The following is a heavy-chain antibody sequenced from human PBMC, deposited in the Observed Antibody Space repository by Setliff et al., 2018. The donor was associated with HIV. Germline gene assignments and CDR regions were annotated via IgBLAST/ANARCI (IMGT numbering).Heavy chain of an antibody. J-gene: IGHJ4*02. D-gene: IGHD4-17*01. CDR1: GYTFTNYA. V-gene: IGHV7-4-1*02. CDR3: ARLSPYGDYLLFQY. CDR2: IDTNTGNP. Sequence: ASVKVSCKASGYTFTNYAMNWLRQAPGQGLEWMGWIDTNTGNPTYAQVFTGRFVFSLDTSVSTAFLQLSTLKAEDTAVYYCARLSPYGDYLLFQYWGQGTQVTVSS.